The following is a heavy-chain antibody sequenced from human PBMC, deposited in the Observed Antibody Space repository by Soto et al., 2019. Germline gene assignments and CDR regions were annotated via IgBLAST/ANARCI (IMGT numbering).Heavy chain of an antibody. D-gene: IGHD4-17*01. CDR2: ISGSGGST. CDR3: AKSQTTPPVY. V-gene: IGHV3-23*01. Sequence: PGGSLRLSCAASGFTFSSYGMHWVRQAPGKGLEWVSVISGSGGSTYYADSVKGRFTISRDNSKSTLYLQMNSLRAEDTAVYYCAKSQTTPPVYWGQGTLVTVSS. J-gene: IGHJ4*02. CDR1: GFTFSSYG.